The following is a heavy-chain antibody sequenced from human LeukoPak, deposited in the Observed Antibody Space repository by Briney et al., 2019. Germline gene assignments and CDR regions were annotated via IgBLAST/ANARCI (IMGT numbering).Heavy chain of an antibody. Sequence: SETLSLTCTVSAGSISSFYWTWIRQPPGKGLEWIGYIYYSGSTYYNPSLKSRVTISVDTSKNQFSLKLSSVTAADTAVYYCAREGGVYGANSPVDYWGQGTLVTVSS. CDR3: AREGGVYGANSPVDY. CDR2: IYYSGST. V-gene: IGHV4-59*12. CDR1: AGSISSFY. J-gene: IGHJ4*02. D-gene: IGHD4-23*01.